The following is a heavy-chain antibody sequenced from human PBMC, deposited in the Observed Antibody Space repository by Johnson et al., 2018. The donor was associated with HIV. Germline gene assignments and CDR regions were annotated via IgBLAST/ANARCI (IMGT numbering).Heavy chain of an antibody. CDR3: AKCREQLVRDAFDI. Sequence: QVQLVESGGGLVQPGGSLRLSCAASGFTFSSYAMHWVRQAPGKGLEWVAVISYDGNNKYYADSVKGRFTISRDNSKNTLYLQMNSLRAEDTAVYYCAKCREQLVRDAFDIWGQGTMVTVSS. D-gene: IGHD6-6*01. CDR2: ISYDGNNK. J-gene: IGHJ3*02. CDR1: GFTFSSYA. V-gene: IGHV3-30*18.